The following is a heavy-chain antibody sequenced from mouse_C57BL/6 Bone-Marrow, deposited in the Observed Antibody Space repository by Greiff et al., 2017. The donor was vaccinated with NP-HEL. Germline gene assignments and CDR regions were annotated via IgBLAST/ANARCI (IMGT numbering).Heavy chain of an antibody. CDR2: IHPNSGST. V-gene: IGHV1-64*01. D-gene: IGHD2-1*01. Sequence: QVQLQQPGAELVKPGASVKLSCKASGYTFTSYWMHWVKQRPGQGLEWIGMIHPNSGSTNYNEKFKRKATLTVDKSSSTAYMQLSNLTSEDSAVYYCVDPGNYPLDYWGQGTTLTVSS. CDR1: GYTFTSYW. J-gene: IGHJ2*01. CDR3: VDPGNYPLDY.